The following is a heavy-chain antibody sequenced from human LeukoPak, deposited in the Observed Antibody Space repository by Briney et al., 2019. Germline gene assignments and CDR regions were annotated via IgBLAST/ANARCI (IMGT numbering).Heavy chain of an antibody. D-gene: IGHD6-6*01. CDR1: GYTFTGYY. Sequence: ASVKVSCKASGYTFTGYYMHWVRQAPGQGLEWMGWINPNSCGTNYAQKFQGRVTMTRDTSISTAYMELSRLRSDDTAVYYCARFLEYSSSTTPWGQGTLVTVSS. CDR2: INPNSCGT. CDR3: ARFLEYSSSTTP. V-gene: IGHV1-2*02. J-gene: IGHJ5*02.